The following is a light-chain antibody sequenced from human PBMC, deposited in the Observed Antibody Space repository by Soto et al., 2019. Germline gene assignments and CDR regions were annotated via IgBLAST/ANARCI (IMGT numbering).Light chain of an antibody. Sequence: QSVPIQPASVSGSPGQSITISCTGTSSDVGIYNLVSWYQHYPGRAPKLLLYEGSKWPSGISHRFSGSKSGNTASLTISGLQAEDEADYYCCSYAGSRTWVFGGGTKLTVL. V-gene: IGLV2-23*01. J-gene: IGLJ3*02. CDR2: EGS. CDR3: CSYAGSRTWV. CDR1: SSDVGIYNL.